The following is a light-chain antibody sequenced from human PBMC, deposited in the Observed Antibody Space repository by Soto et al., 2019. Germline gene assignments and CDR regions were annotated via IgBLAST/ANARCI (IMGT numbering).Light chain of an antibody. CDR3: SSYAGSNNVL. V-gene: IGLV2-8*01. J-gene: IGLJ2*01. CDR1: SSDVGGYNY. CDR2: EVS. Sequence: QSALTQPPSASGSPGQSVTISCTGTSSDVGGYNYVSWYQQYPGKAPKLMIYEVSKRPSGVPDRFSGSKSDNTASLTVSGLQADDEADYYCSSYAGSNNVLFGGGTKVTVL.